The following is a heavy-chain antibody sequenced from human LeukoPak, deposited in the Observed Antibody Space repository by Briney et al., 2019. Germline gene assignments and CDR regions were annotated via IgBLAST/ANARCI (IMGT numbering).Heavy chain of an antibody. D-gene: IGHD5-24*01. CDR2: IYYSGST. CDR1: GGSMNSYY. CDR3: ARDGDSYNYALPDY. V-gene: IGHV4-59*01. Sequence: PSETLSLTCTVSGGSMNSYYWSWIRQPPGKGLEWIGHIYYSGSTNYNPSLKSRVTISVDTSKNQFSLKLSSVTAADTAVYYCARDGDSYNYALPDYWGQGTLVTVSS. J-gene: IGHJ4*02.